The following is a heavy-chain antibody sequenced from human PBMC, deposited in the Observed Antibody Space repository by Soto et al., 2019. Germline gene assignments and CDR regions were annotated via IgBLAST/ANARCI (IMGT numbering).Heavy chain of an antibody. J-gene: IGHJ6*02. D-gene: IGHD3-10*01. CDR1: GFTFSSYE. Sequence: EVQLVESGGGLVQHGGSLRLSCAASGFTFSSYEMNWVRQAPGKGLEWVSYISSSGSTIYYADSVKGRFTISRDNAKNTLYLQMNSLRAEDTAVYYCARIYFYGMDVWGQGTTVTVSS. CDR3: ARIYFYGMDV. V-gene: IGHV3-48*03. CDR2: ISSSGSTI.